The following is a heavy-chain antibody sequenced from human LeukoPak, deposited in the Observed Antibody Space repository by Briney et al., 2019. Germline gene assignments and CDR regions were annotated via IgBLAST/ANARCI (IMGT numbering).Heavy chain of an antibody. J-gene: IGHJ4*02. CDR1: GYTFTSYD. CDR3: ARFGQLWLQDY. CDR2: MNPNSGNT. Sequence: VASVKVSCKASGYTFTSYDINWVRQATGQGLEWMGWMNPNSGNTGYAQKLQGRVTMTTDTSTSTAYMELRSLRSDDTAVYYCARFGQLWLQDYWGQGTLVTVSS. D-gene: IGHD5-18*01. V-gene: IGHV1-8*02.